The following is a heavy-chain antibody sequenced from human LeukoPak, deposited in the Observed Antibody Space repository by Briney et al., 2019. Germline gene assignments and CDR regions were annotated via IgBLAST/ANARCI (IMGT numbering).Heavy chain of an antibody. CDR2: INSDGSST. CDR3: AKGSRPGYSYGPREYYYYMDV. Sequence: GGSLRPSCAASGFTFSSYWMHWVRQAPGKGLVWVSRINSDGSSTSYADSVKGRFTISRDNAKNTLYLQMNSLRAEDTAVYYCAKGSRPGYSYGPREYYYYMDVWGKGTTVTVSS. J-gene: IGHJ6*03. D-gene: IGHD5-18*01. V-gene: IGHV3-74*01. CDR1: GFTFSSYW.